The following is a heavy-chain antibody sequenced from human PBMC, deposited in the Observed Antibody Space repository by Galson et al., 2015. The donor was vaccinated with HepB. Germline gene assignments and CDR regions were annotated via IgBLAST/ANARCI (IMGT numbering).Heavy chain of an antibody. J-gene: IGHJ3*02. V-gene: IGHV2-70*01. CDR3: ARTRLWFGELSAFDI. CDR1: GFSLSTSGMC. D-gene: IGHD3-10*01. CDR2: IDRDDDK. Sequence: PALVKPTQTLTLTCTFSGFSLSTSGMCVSWIRQPPGKALEWLALIDRDDDKYYSTSLKTRLTISKDTSKNQVVLTMTNMDPVDTATYYCARTRLWFGELSAFDIWGQGTMVTVSS.